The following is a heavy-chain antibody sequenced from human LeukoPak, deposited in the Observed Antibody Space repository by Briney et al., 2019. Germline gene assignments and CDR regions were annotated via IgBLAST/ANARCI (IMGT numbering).Heavy chain of an antibody. V-gene: IGHV1-8*01. D-gene: IGHD2-15*01. J-gene: IGHJ2*01. CDR1: GYTFTSYD. Sequence: RASLKVSCTTPGYTFTSYDINWVRQTTGQGLEWMGWMNPNSGNTGYVQKFQGRVTMTRNTSISTAYMELSSLRSEDTAVYYCARGIPDLGYCSGGSCPTYYWYFDLWGRGTLVTVSS. CDR2: MNPNSGNT. CDR3: ARGIPDLGYCSGGSCPTYYWYFDL.